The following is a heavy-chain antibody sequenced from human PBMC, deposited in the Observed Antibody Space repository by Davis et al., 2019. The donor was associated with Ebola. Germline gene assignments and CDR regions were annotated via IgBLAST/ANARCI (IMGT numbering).Heavy chain of an antibody. CDR3: ARYSSSIDY. CDR2: ISSSGSTI. Sequence: GESLKISCAASGFTFSSYAMSWVRQAPGKGLEWVSYISSSGSTIYYADSVKGRFTISRDNAKNSLYLQMNSLRAEDTAVYYCARYSSSIDYWGQGTLVTVSS. D-gene: IGHD6-13*01. CDR1: GFTFSSYA. J-gene: IGHJ4*02. V-gene: IGHV3-48*04.